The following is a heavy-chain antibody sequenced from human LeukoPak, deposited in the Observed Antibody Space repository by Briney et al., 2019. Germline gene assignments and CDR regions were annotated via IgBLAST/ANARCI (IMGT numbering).Heavy chain of an antibody. J-gene: IGHJ4*02. CDR3: ARGLDIVVVVAATTAIDY. Sequence: PGGSLTLSCAASGFTFSSYWMSWVRQAPGKGLEWVANIKQDGSEKYYVDSVKGRFTISRDNAKNSLYLQMNSLRAEDTAVYYCARGLDIVVVVAATTAIDYWGQGTLVTVSS. D-gene: IGHD2-15*01. CDR2: IKQDGSEK. CDR1: GFTFSSYW. V-gene: IGHV3-7*03.